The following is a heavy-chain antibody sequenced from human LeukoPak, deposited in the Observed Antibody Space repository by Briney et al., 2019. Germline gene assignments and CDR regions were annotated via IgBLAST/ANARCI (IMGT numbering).Heavy chain of an antibody. Sequence: SETLSLTCTVSGGSISSYYWSWIRLPPGKGLDWIGYLSKSGNTNYSPSLKSRVTIFGDTSKNQFFLKLSSVTAADTAVYYCARARYVNSFYAFDIWGQGTLATVSS. CDR3: ARARYVNSFYAFDI. CDR2: LSKSGNT. CDR1: GGSISSYY. D-gene: IGHD3-9*01. J-gene: IGHJ3*02. V-gene: IGHV4-59*01.